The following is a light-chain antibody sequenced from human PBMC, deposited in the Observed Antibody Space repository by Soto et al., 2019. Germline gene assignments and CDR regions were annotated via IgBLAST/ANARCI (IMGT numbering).Light chain of an antibody. V-gene: IGKV1-27*01. CDR3: QKYNSAPRT. Sequence: DNPMTKSPSSLAASIGDRVTITCRASQGINSCLAGNQQKPGKVPKLLIYAASTLQSGFPSRFLDSGAGTDFDLTISSLQTEDAATYYCQKYNSAPRTVGQGTEVDIK. CDR2: AAS. J-gene: IGKJ1*01. CDR1: QGINSC.